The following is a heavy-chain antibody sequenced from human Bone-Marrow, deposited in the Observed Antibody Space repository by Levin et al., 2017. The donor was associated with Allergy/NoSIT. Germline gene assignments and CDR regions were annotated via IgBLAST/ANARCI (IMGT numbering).Heavy chain of an antibody. D-gene: IGHD2-15*01. CDR2: TSYDGDET. CDR3: ARDRRGGFSYGYLDY. V-gene: IGHV3-30*03. J-gene: IGHJ4*02. CDR1: GFIFNTYG. Sequence: GESLKISCAASGFIFNTYGMHWVRQAPGKGLEWVAVTSYDGDETYYVDSVKGRFTISRDNSRNTLYLQMNSLRSDDTAVYYCARDRRGGFSYGYLDYWGQGTLVTVS.